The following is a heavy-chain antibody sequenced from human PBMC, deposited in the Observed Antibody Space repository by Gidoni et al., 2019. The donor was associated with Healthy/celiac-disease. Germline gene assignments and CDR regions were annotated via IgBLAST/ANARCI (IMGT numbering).Heavy chain of an antibody. J-gene: IGHJ6*02. CDR2: INHSGST. CDR1: GGSFSGYY. CDR3: ARARGSPPAAGLYYYYGMDV. Sequence: QVQLQQWGAGLLKPSETLSLTCAVYGGSFSGYYWSWIRQPPGKGLEWIGEINHSGSTNYNPSLKSRVTISVDTSKNQFSLKLSSVTAADTAVYYCARARGSPPAAGLYYYYGMDVWGQGTTVTVSS. V-gene: IGHV4-34*01. D-gene: IGHD6-13*01.